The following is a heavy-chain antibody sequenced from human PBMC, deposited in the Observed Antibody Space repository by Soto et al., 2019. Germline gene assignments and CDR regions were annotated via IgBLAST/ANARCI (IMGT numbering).Heavy chain of an antibody. J-gene: IGHJ6*02. D-gene: IGHD3-10*01. CDR2: IQYNGYS. Sequence: QVQLQESGPGLVKPSETLSLTCTVSGGSITNYYCSWFRQPPGKGLEWIGYIQYNGYSAYNLSLKRXVPXSRDTSKTQFSLMLESVTATATAVYYCARHGFGSLHGLVDVWGQGTTVIVSS. V-gene: IGHV4-59*08. CDR3: ARHGFGSLHGLVDV. CDR1: GGSITNYY.